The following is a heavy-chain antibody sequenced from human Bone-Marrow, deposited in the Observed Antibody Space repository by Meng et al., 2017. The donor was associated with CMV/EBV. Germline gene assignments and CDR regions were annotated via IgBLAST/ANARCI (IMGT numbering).Heavy chain of an antibody. D-gene: IGHD2-15*01. CDR3: ARVWHSHYSPPNWFDP. V-gene: IGHV1-2*02. CDR2: INPNSGDT. CDR1: GYTFIDYY. J-gene: IGHJ5*02. Sequence: SVKVSCKASGYTFIDYYIHWVRQAPPQGLEWMGWINPNSGDTNYAQRFQGRVTMTRDTSISTAYMELSRLRSDDTAVYYCARVWHSHYSPPNWFDPWGQGTLVTVSS.